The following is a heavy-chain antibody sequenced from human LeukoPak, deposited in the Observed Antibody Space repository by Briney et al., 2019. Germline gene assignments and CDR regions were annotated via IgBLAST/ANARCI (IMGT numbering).Heavy chain of an antibody. V-gene: IGHV3-30*02. J-gene: IGHJ4*02. CDR2: IWYGGSNK. Sequence: GGSLRLSCAASGFTFSSYGMHWVRQAPGKGLEWVAVIWYGGSNKYYADSVKGRFTISRDNSKNTLYLQMNSLRAEDTAVYYCAKEDSIVGAYDYWGQGTLVTVSS. CDR3: AKEDSIVGAYDY. CDR1: GFTFSSYG. D-gene: IGHD1-26*01.